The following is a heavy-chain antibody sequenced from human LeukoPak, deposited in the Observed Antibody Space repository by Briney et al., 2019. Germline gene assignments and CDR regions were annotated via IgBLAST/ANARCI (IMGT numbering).Heavy chain of an antibody. CDR1: GFTFSSYS. J-gene: IGHJ5*02. Sequence: GGSLRLSCAASGFTFSSYSMNWVRQAPGKGLEWVSSISSSSSYIYYADSVKGRFTISRDNAKNSLYLQMSSLRAEDTAVYYCAAGSGSYRDWFDPWGRGTLVTVSS. V-gene: IGHV3-21*01. CDR2: ISSSSSYI. CDR3: AAGSGSYRDWFDP. D-gene: IGHD3-10*01.